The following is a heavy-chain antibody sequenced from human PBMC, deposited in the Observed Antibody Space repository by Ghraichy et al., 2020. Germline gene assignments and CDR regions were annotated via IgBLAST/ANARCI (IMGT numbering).Heavy chain of an antibody. V-gene: IGHV1-69*13. J-gene: IGHJ4*02. CDR3: ARDDEGF. CDR2: IIPILNKE. Sequence: SVKVSCKASGGTFSIYTLNWVRQAPGQGLEWMGGIIPILNKEDYAQKFQGRLTITADESTSTAYMELRGLKFDDTAVYYWARDDEGFWGQGTLVTVSS. CDR1: GGTFSIYT.